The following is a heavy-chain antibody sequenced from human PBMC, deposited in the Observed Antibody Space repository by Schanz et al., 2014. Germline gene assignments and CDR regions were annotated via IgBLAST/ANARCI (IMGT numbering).Heavy chain of an antibody. V-gene: IGHV3-9*02. CDR2: IPWNGAAV. CDR3: ARNRGSGGQNWYFDL. J-gene: IGHJ2*01. CDR1: GFNSDDYA. Sequence: EVQVVESGGGLVQPGGSLRLSCTASGFNSDDYAMHWVRQAPGKGLEWVSNIPWNGAAVGYAGSVRGRFTISRDNAKNSLFLKMSSLRADDTAVYYGARNRGSGGQNWYFDLWGRGTLVTVSS. D-gene: IGHD3-3*01.